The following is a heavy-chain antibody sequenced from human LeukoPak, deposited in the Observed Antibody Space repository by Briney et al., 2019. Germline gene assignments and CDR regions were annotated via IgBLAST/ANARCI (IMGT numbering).Heavy chain of an antibody. CDR1: GYTFTSYG. J-gene: IGHJ3*02. CDR3: ARDIYDFWSGYYFAFDI. V-gene: IGHV1-18*01. D-gene: IGHD3-3*01. Sequence: GASVKVSCKASGYTFTSYGISWVRQAPGQGLEWMGWISAYNGNTNYAQKLQGRVTMTTDTSTSTAYMELRSLRSDDTAVYYCARDIYDFWSGYYFAFDIWGQGTMVTASS. CDR2: ISAYNGNT.